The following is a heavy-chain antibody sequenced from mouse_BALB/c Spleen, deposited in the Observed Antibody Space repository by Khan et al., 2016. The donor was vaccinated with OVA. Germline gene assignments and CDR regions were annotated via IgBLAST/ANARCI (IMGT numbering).Heavy chain of an antibody. CDR1: GYSFTGYF. V-gene: IGHV1-20*02. J-gene: IGHJ2*01. CDR3: ARIYGSDFDY. CDR2: INPHFGEH. Sequence: VQLQQSGPELVKPGASVKISCKASGYSFTGYFMHWVMQSHGKSLEWIGRINPHFGEHFYNQKFVGKATLTVDDSSSTAHMELRSLASEDSAVDYCARIYGSDFDYWGQGTTLTVSS. D-gene: IGHD1-1*01.